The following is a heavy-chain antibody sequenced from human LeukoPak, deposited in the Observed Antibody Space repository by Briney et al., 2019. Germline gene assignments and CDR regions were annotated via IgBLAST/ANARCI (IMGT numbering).Heavy chain of an antibody. Sequence: ASVKVSCKASGYTFTGYYMHWVRQAPGQGLEWMGWINPNSGGTNYAQKFQGRVTMTRDTSISTAYMELSRLRSDDTAVYYCARGVVVPAAGSSIDYWGQGTLVTVSP. V-gene: IGHV1-2*02. CDR3: ARGVVVPAAGSSIDY. CDR2: INPNSGGT. J-gene: IGHJ4*02. CDR1: GYTFTGYY. D-gene: IGHD2-2*01.